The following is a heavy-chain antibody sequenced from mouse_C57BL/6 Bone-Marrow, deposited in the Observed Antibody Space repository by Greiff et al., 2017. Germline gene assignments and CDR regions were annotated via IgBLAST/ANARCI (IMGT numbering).Heavy chain of an antibody. V-gene: IGHV14-2*01. J-gene: IGHJ4*01. D-gene: IGHD2-5*01. CDR3: ARGSNYGGAMDY. CDR1: GFNIKDYY. CDR2: IDPEDGAT. Sequence: VQLQQSGAELVKPGASVKLSCTASGFNIKDYYMHWVKQRTEQGLEWIGRIDPEDGATKYAPKFQGKAPITADTSSNTAYLQLSSLTSDDTAFYYCARGSNYGGAMDYWGKGTSVTVSS.